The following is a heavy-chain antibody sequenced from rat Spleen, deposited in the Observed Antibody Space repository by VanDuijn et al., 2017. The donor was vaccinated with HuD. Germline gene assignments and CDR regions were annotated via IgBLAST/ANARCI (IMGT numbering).Heavy chain of an antibody. J-gene: IGHJ2*01. D-gene: IGHD1-9*01. V-gene: IGHV5-25*01. CDR2: TSIGGSNT. CDR1: GFTFRNYY. CDR3: VRQYYGYNSYYFDY. Sequence: EVQLVESGGGLVQPGRSLKLSCAASGFTFRNYYMAWVRQAPTRGLEWVASTSIGGSNTYYRDSVKGRFTISRDNAKSTLYLQMDSLRSEDTATYYCVRQYYGYNSYYFDYWGQGVMVTVSS.